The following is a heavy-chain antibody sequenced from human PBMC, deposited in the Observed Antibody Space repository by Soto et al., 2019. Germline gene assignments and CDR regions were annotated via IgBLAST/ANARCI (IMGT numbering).Heavy chain of an antibody. CDR2: ISGYNGNT. J-gene: IGHJ6*02. CDR1: GYSCTTYG. V-gene: IGHV1-18*01. Sequence: QVQLVQSRGEVKKPGASVKVSCKTSGYSCTTYGISWVRQAPGQGLEWMGWISGYNGNTNYAQNLQGRVTMTTDTSTSTAYMELRSLRSDDTAVYYCAREGPAPYYYYGMDVWGQGSTVTVSS. CDR3: AREGPAPYYYYGMDV.